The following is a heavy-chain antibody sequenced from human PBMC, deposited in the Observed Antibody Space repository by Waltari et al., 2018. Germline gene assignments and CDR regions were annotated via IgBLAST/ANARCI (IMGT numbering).Heavy chain of an antibody. J-gene: IGHJ4*02. CDR1: GFTFSSYT. Sequence: EVQLVESGGGLVKPGGSLRLSCAASGFTFSSYTMNWVRQAPGKGLEWVSSISSSSSYIYYADSGKGRFTISRDNAKNSLYLQMNSLRAEDTAVYYCARAGWELPYFDYWGQGTLVTVSS. CDR3: ARAGWELPYFDY. V-gene: IGHV3-21*01. CDR2: ISSSSSYI. D-gene: IGHD1-26*01.